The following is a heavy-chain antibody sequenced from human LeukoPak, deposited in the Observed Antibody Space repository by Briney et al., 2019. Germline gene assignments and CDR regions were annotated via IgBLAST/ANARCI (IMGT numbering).Heavy chain of an antibody. CDR2: IYYSGST. V-gene: IGHV4-31*03. J-gene: IGHJ4*02. D-gene: IGHD7-27*01. Sequence: SETLSLTCTVSGGSISSGGYYWSWIRQHPGKGLEWIGYIYYSGSTYYNPSLKSRVTISVDTSKNQFSLKLNSVTAADTAVYYCARHGETRGANWGSMGYYFDYWGQGTLVTVSS. CDR1: GGSISSGGYY. CDR3: ARHGETRGANWGSMGYYFDY.